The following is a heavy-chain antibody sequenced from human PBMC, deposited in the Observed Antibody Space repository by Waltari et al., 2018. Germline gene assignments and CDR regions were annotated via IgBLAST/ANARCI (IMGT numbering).Heavy chain of an antibody. CDR1: GYSISSGYY. V-gene: IGHV4-38-2*01. D-gene: IGHD3-10*01. CDR2: IYHSGST. J-gene: IGHJ5*02. Sequence: QVQLQESGPGLVKPSETLSLTCAVSGYSISSGYYWGWIRQPPGKGLEWIGSIYHSGSTYYNPSLKSRVTISVDTSKNQCSLKLSSVTAADTAVYYCASANYYGSGSSTWYNWFDPWGQGTLVTVSS. CDR3: ASANYYGSGSSTWYNWFDP.